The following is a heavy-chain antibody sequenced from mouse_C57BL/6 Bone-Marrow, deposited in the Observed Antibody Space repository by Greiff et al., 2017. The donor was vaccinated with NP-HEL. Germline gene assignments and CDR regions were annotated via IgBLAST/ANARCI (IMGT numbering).Heavy chain of an antibody. V-gene: IGHV1-15*01. CDR1: GYTFTDYE. J-gene: IGHJ2*01. CDR3: TRSLTGTEDD. CDR2: IDPATGGT. D-gene: IGHD4-1*01. Sequence: VQLQQPGAELVRPGASVTLSCKASGYTFTDYEMHWVKQTPVHGLEWIGAIDPATGGTAYNQKFKGKAILTADKSSSTAYMELRSLTSEDSAVYYCTRSLTGTEDDWGKGTTLTVAS.